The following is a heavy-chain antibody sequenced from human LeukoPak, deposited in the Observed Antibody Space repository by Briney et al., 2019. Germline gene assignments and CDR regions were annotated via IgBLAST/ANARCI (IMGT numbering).Heavy chain of an antibody. CDR2: FDPEDGET. CDR1: GYTLTELS. V-gene: IGHV1-24*01. CDR3: ATAPPAVARRNWFDP. J-gene: IGHJ5*02. D-gene: IGHD6-19*01. Sequence: ASVKVSCKVSGYTLTELSMHWVRQAPGKGLEWMGGFDPEDGETIYAQKFQGRVTMTEDTSTDTAYMELSSLRSEDTAVSYCATAPPAVARRNWFDPWGQGTLVTVSS.